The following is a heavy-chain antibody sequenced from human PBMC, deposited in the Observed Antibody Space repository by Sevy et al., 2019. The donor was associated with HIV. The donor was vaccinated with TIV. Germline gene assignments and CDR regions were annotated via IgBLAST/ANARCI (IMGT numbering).Heavy chain of an antibody. CDR1: GGSISSYY. CDR2: IYYSGST. D-gene: IGHD4-17*01. J-gene: IGHJ3*02. V-gene: IGHV4-59*01. CDR3: AREADYADAFDI. Sequence: SETLSLTCTVSGGSISSYYWSWIRQPPGKGLEWIGYIYYSGSTNYNPSLKSRVTISVDTSKNQFSLKLSSVTAADTAVYGCAREADYADAFDIWGQGTMVTVSS.